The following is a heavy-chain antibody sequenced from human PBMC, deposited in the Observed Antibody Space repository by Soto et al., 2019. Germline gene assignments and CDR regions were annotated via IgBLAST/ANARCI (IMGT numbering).Heavy chain of an antibody. J-gene: IGHJ6*02. D-gene: IGHD6-6*01. CDR3: ARAGVLAQLVLSYYYCYGMDV. Sequence: PSETLSLTCAVYGGSFSGYYWNWIRQPPGKGLEWIGEINHSGSTNYNPSLKSRVTISVDTSKNQFSLKLSSVTAADTAVYYCARAGVLAQLVLSYYYCYGMDVWGQGTTVTVSS. V-gene: IGHV4-34*01. CDR2: INHSGST. CDR1: GGSFSGYY.